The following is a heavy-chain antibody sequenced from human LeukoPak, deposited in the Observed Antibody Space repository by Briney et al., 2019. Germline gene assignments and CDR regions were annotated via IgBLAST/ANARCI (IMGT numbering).Heavy chain of an antibody. J-gene: IGHJ5*02. CDR3: ARQKGDSSSGLFDP. CDR1: GFTFSGSP. Sequence: PGGSLRLSCAASGFTFSGSPMHWVRQASGKGLEWVGRIRSKANSYATAYAASVKGRFTISRDDSKNTAYLQMNSLKTEDTAVYYCARQKGDSSSGLFDPWGQGTLVTVYS. CDR2: IRSKANSYAT. D-gene: IGHD6-6*01. V-gene: IGHV3-73*01.